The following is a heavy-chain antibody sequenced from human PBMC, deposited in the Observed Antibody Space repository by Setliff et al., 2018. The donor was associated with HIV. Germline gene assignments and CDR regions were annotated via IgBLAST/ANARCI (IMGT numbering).Heavy chain of an antibody. D-gene: IGHD3-10*01. CDR3: ASVLRYYGSGSYPFGY. Sequence: GGSLRLSCAASGFTFRSYWMYWVRQPPGKGLVWVSRINIDGGSTNYVDSVKGRFTISRDNAKNSLYLQMNSLRAEDTAVYYCASVLRYYGSGSYPFGYWGQGTLVTVSS. V-gene: IGHV3-74*01. CDR1: GFTFRSYW. CDR2: INIDGGST. J-gene: IGHJ4*02.